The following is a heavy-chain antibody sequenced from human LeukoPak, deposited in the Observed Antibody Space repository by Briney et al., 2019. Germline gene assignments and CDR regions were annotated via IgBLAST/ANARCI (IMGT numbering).Heavy chain of an antibody. V-gene: IGHV3-48*04. CDR2: IGRSSSPI. J-gene: IGHJ4*02. CDR1: GFTFSTYS. Sequence: PGGSLRLSCAASGFTFSTYSMNWVRQAPGKGLEWVSYIGRSSSPIYYADSVKGRFTISRDNAKNSLYLQMNSLRVEDTAFYYCAKDNRRHYTSGPNPDSLHWGQGALVTVSS. CDR3: AKDNRRHYTSGPNPDSLH. D-gene: IGHD6-19*01.